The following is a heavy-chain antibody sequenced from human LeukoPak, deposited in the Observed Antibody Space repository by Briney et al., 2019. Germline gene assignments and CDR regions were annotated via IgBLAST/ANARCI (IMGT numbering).Heavy chain of an antibody. J-gene: IGHJ4*02. CDR3: ASLAAAGLYYFDY. Sequence: WIRQPPGKGLEWIGEINHSGSTNYNPSLKSRVTISVDTSKNQFSLKLSSVTAADTAVYYCASLAAAGLYYFDYWGQGTLVTVSS. CDR2: INHSGST. V-gene: IGHV4-34*01. D-gene: IGHD6-13*01.